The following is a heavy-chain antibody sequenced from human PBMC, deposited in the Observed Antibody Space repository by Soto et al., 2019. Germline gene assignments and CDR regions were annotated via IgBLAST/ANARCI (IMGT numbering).Heavy chain of an antibody. CDR2: IIPIFGTA. D-gene: IGHD5-18*01. CDR3: ASIRRGYSYGYGFDY. J-gene: IGHJ4*02. Sequence: QVQLVQSGAEVKKPGSSVKVSCKASGGTFSSYAISWVRQAPGQGLEWMGGIIPIFGTANYAQKFQGRVKSTADESTSTAYMELSSLRSEDTDVYYCASIRRGYSYGYGFDYWGQGTLVTVSS. V-gene: IGHV1-69*01. CDR1: GGTFSSYA.